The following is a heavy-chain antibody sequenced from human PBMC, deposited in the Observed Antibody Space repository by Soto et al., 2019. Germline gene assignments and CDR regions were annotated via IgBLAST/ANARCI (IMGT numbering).Heavy chain of an antibody. Sequence: GGSLRLSCAASGFTFSSYAMSWVRQAPGKGLEWVSAISGSGGSTYYADSVKGRFTISRDNSKNTLYLQMNSLRAEDTAVYYCAKAQRFLEWLPLNLFDYWGQGTLVTVSS. CDR1: GFTFSSYA. D-gene: IGHD3-3*01. J-gene: IGHJ4*02. CDR3: AKAQRFLEWLPLNLFDY. CDR2: ISGSGGST. V-gene: IGHV3-23*01.